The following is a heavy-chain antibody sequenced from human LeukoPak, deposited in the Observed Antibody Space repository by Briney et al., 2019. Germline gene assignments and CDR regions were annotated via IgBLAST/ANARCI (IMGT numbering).Heavy chain of an antibody. CDR2: ISGNGGSTYYADT. Sequence: GGSLRLSCAASGFTFSTYAMSWVRQAPGKGLEWVSAISGNGGSTYYADTYYADSVKGRFTISRDNSKNTLYLQMNSLRAEDTAVYYCAKDWGLTVVTYFDYWGQGTLVTVSS. CDR3: AKDWGLTVVTYFDY. V-gene: IGHV3-23*01. J-gene: IGHJ4*02. D-gene: IGHD2-21*02. CDR1: GFTFSTYA.